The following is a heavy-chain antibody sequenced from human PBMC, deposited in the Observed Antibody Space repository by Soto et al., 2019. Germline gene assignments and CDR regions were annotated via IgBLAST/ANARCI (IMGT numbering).Heavy chain of an antibody. J-gene: IGHJ4*02. Sequence: ASVKVSCKASGYTFTSYYMHWVRQAPGQGLEWMGIINPSGGSTSYAQKFQGRVTMTRDTSTSTVYMELSSLRSEDTAVYYCARGFYGSGSYYNLLHLSDYWGQGTLVTVSS. CDR3: ARGFYGSGSYYNLLHLSDY. D-gene: IGHD3-10*01. V-gene: IGHV1-46*01. CDR2: INPSGGST. CDR1: GYTFTSYY.